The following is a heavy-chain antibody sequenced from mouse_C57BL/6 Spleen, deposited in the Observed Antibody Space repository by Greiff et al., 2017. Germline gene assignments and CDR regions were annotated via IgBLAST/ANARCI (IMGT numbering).Heavy chain of an antibody. CDR3: ARSGLGLYAMDY. Sequence: QVQLQQPGAELVRPGSSVKLSCKASGYTFTSYWMDWVKQRPGQGLEWIGNIYPSDSETHYNQKFKDKATLTVDKSSSTAYMQLSSLTSDDSAVYYCARSGLGLYAMDYWGQGTSVTVSS. V-gene: IGHV1-61*01. D-gene: IGHD3-3*01. J-gene: IGHJ4*01. CDR2: IYPSDSET. CDR1: GYTFTSYW.